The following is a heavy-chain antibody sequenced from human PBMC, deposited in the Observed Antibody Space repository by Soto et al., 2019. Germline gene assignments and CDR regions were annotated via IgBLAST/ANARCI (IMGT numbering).Heavy chain of an antibody. CDR2: IYYSGST. J-gene: IGHJ4*02. D-gene: IGHD5-12*01. CDR1: GGSISSYY. Sequence: SQTLSLTCTVSGGSISSYYWSWIRQPPGKGLEWIGYIYYSGSTNYNPSLKSRVTISVDTSKNQFSLKLSSVTAADTAVYYCARVGAVATKFDFWGQGTLVTVSS. CDR3: ARVGAVATKFDF. V-gene: IGHV4-59*01.